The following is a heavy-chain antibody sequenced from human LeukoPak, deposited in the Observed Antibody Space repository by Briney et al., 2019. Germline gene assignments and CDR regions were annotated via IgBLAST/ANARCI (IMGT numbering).Heavy chain of an antibody. CDR2: IIPIFGTA. CDR3: ARSIAAAGIGY. J-gene: IGHJ4*02. D-gene: IGHD6-13*01. Sequence: VASVKVSCKASGGTFSSYAISWVRQAPGQGLEWMGGIIPIFGTANYAQKFQGRVTITTDESTSTAYMELSSLRSEDTAVYYCARSIAAAGIGYWGQGTLFTVSS. CDR1: GGTFSSYA. V-gene: IGHV1-69*05.